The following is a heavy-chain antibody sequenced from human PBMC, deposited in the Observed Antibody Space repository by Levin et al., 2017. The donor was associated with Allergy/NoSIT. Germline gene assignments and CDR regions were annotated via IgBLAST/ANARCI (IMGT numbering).Heavy chain of an antibody. CDR3: AKVFEGIYDFWSGYPFDY. Sequence: GESLKISCAASGFTFSSYAMSWVRQAPGKGLEWVSAISGSGGSTYYADSVKGRFTISRDNSKNTLYLQMNSLRAEDTAVYYCAKVFEGIYDFWSGYPFDYWGQGTLVTVSS. CDR2: ISGSGGST. D-gene: IGHD3-3*01. CDR1: GFTFSSYA. V-gene: IGHV3-23*01. J-gene: IGHJ4*02.